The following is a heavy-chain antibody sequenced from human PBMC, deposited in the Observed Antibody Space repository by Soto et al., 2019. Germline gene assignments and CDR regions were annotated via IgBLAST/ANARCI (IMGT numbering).Heavy chain of an antibody. D-gene: IGHD6-19*01. V-gene: IGHV1-69*02. Sequence: GASVKVSCKASGGTFSSYTISWVRQAPGQGLEWMGRIIPILGIANYAQKFQGRVTITADKSTSTAYMELSSLRSEDTAVYYCARGEAVAVPFDYWGQGTLVTVSS. CDR3: ARGEAVAVPFDY. CDR1: GGTFSSYT. J-gene: IGHJ4*02. CDR2: IIPILGIA.